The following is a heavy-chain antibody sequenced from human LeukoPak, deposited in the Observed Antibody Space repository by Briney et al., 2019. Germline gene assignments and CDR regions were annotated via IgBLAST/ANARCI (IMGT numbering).Heavy chain of an antibody. CDR1: GFIFTVYT. V-gene: IGHV3-21*01. D-gene: IGHD3-10*01. J-gene: IGHJ4*02. Sequence: PGGSLSLSCAASGFIFTVYTMNWVRQAPGKGLEWVSSISGSSSNIYYADSVKGRFTISRDNARNSLYLQMNSLRAEDTAVYYCARDLYGSGRYQRDYWGQGTLVTVSS. CDR2: ISGSSSNI. CDR3: ARDLYGSGRYQRDY.